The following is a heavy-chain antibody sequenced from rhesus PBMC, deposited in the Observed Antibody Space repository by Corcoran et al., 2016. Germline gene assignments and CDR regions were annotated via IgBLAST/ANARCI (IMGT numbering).Heavy chain of an antibody. CDR1: GGSISGPYY. V-gene: IGHV4S9*01. J-gene: IGHJ4*01. Sequence: QVQLQESDPGLVRPSETLPLTCAVAGGSISGPYYWNWVRQSPGKGLEWIGSIFGYSAHTFYVPSLKSRVTISKDTSNNQFSLKLTSVTAADTAVYFCARDIGLIDYWGQGVLVTVSS. CDR3: ARDIGLIDY. CDR2: IFGYSAHT. D-gene: IGHD1-1-1*01.